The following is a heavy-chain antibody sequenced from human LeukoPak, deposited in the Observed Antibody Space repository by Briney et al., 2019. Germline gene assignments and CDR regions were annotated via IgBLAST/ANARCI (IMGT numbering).Heavy chain of an antibody. J-gene: IGHJ4*02. Sequence: ASVKVSCKASGYTFIDYHIHWVRRAPGQGLEWMGWMHPNNGGTNYPQRFQGRVTMTWDTSINTAYMELTSLTSNDTAMYFCARFKASAGALDYWGQGTLVTASS. CDR2: MHPNNGGT. CDR3: ARFKASAGALDY. CDR1: GYTFIDYH. D-gene: IGHD1-26*01. V-gene: IGHV1-2*02.